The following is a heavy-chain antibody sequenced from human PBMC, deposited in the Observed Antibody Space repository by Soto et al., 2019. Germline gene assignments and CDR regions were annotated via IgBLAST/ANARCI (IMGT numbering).Heavy chain of an antibody. Sequence: QVQLQESGPGLVRPSGTLSLTCAVSGASISSTTSGNWWSWVRQPPGKGLEWIGEIYHSGRTNYTPSSKSRVTVSVDKSKDQFSLKLSSVTAADTAVYYCARRVGATLVDFWGQGTLVTVSS. CDR1: GASISSTTSGNW. CDR3: ARRVGATLVDF. CDR2: IYHSGRT. D-gene: IGHD1-26*01. V-gene: IGHV4-4*02. J-gene: IGHJ4*02.